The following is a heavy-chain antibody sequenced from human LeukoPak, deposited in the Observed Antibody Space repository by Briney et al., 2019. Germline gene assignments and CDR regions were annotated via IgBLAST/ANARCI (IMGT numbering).Heavy chain of an antibody. J-gene: IGHJ5*02. V-gene: IGHV5-51*01. Sequence: GESLEISCKGSGYSFTSYWIGWVRQMPGKGLGWMGIIYPGDSDTRYSPSFQGQVTISADKSIGTAYLQWSSLKASDTAMYYCARGPWAGWTHNWFDPWGQGTLVTVSS. D-gene: IGHD6-19*01. CDR2: IYPGDSDT. CDR1: GYSFTSYW. CDR3: ARGPWAGWTHNWFDP.